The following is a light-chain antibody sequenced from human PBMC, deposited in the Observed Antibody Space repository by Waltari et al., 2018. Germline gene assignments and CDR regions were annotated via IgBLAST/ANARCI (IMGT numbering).Light chain of an antibody. V-gene: IGKV1-39*01. Sequence: DIQMTKSPSSLSASVGDSITITCRASQSVSNYLKWYQQKPGKPPKLLIFGSSSLQSAVPSRFSGSGSGTDFTLTISSLQPEDFATYYCQQTYSVLYTFGQGTKLQI. CDR3: QQTYSVLYT. CDR1: QSVSNY. J-gene: IGKJ2*01. CDR2: GSS.